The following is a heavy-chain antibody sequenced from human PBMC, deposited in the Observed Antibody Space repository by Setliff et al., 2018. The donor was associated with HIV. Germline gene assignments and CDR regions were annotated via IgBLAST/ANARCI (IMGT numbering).Heavy chain of an antibody. CDR1: GGSISSGDYY. D-gene: IGHD3-10*01. CDR2: IYYTGST. J-gene: IGHJ4*02. CDR3: ARAPFYYGSGSYQTFDY. V-gene: IGHV4-31*03. Sequence: PSETLSLTCTVSGGSISSGDYYWSWIRQHPRKGLEWIGYIYYTGSTYYNPSLKSRVTISVDTSKNQFSLKLSSVTAADTAVYYCARAPFYYGSGSYQTFDYWGQGTLVTAPQ.